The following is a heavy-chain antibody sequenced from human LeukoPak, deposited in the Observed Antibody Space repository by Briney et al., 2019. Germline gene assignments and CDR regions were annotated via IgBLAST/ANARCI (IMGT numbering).Heavy chain of an antibody. CDR3: AGNNSDGVRRGVFDT. V-gene: IGHV4-39*07. CDR1: GDSISGSPDY. J-gene: IGHJ3*02. D-gene: IGHD1/OR15-1a*01. CDR2: IYYSGST. Sequence: PSETLSLTCSVSGDSISGSPDYWGWIRQAPGKGLEWIGSIYYSGSTHYNPSLKSRVTVSVDTSKNQFSLKLRAVTAADTALYYCAGNNSDGVRRGVFDTWGQGTKVTVSS.